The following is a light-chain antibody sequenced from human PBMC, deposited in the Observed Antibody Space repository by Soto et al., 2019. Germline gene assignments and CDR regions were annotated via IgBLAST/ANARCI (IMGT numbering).Light chain of an antibody. J-gene: IGKJ4*01. V-gene: IGKV3-11*01. CDR2: DAS. Sequence: EIVLTQSPATLSLSPGERATLSCRASQSVSSYLAWYQQKPGQAPRLLIYDASNRATGIPARFSGSGSGTDFTLTISSLEPVDFAVYYCQQSSNWPPLTFGGGTKVEIK. CDR3: QQSSNWPPLT. CDR1: QSVSSY.